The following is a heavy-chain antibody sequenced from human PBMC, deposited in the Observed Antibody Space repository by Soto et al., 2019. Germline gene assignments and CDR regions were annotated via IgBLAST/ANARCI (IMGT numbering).Heavy chain of an antibody. CDR2: IKQDGSEK. Sequence: GGSLRLSCAASGFTFSSYWMSWVRQAPGKGLEWVANIKQDGSEKYYVDSVKGRFTISRDNAKNSLYLQMNSLRAEDTAVYYCARDFWFGEFTIKYYYYYMDVWGKGTTVTVSS. CDR3: ARDFWFGEFTIKYYYYYMDV. V-gene: IGHV3-7*01. D-gene: IGHD3-10*01. J-gene: IGHJ6*03. CDR1: GFTFSSYW.